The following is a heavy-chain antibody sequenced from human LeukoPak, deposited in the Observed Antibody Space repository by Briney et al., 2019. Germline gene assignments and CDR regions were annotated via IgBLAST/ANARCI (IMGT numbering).Heavy chain of an antibody. J-gene: IGHJ4*02. CDR3: ARQALRVVPAAISTIFDY. D-gene: IGHD2-2*02. V-gene: IGHV4-34*01. CDR1: GGSISSYY. Sequence: SETLSLTCTVSGGSISSYYWSWIRQPPGKGLEWIGEINHSGSTNYNPSLKSRVTISVDTSKNQFSLKLSSVTAADTAVYYCARQALRVVPAAISTIFDYWGQGTLVTVSS. CDR2: INHSGST.